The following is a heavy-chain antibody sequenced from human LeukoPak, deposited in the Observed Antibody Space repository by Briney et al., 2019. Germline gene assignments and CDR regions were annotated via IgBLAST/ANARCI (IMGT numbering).Heavy chain of an antibody. Sequence: PGGSLRLSCAASGFTFSSSAMSWVRQAPGKGLEWVTSMSSSGGSTYYADSVKGRFTISRDNSKNTLYLQMNSLRAEDTAVYYCAKWELSRFDYWGQGTLVTVSS. J-gene: IGHJ4*02. CDR3: AKWELSRFDY. CDR2: MSSSGGST. CDR1: GFTFSSSA. V-gene: IGHV3-23*01. D-gene: IGHD3-16*02.